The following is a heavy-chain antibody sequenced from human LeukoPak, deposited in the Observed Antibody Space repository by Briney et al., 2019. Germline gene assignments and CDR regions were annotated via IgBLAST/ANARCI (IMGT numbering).Heavy chain of an antibody. J-gene: IGHJ2*01. D-gene: IGHD5-12*01. CDR3: ATVYSGYDWYFDL. CDR1: GFTFSSYS. V-gene: IGHV3-21*06. CDR2: ISSSSSYI. Sequence: GGSLRLSCAASGFTFSSYSMNWVRQAPGKGLEWVSSISSSSSYIYYADSVKGRFTISRDDAKNSLYLQMNSLRAEDTATYYCATVYSGYDWYFDLWGRGTLVTVSS.